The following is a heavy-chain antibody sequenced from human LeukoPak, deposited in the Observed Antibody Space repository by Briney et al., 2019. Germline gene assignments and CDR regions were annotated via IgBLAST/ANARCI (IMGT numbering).Heavy chain of an antibody. V-gene: IGHV4-39*01. CDR3: ARRDGSYFDY. Sequence: PSQTLSLICTVSGGSISRGDYYWSWIRQPPGKGLEWIGSIYYSGSTYYNPSLKSRVTISVDTSKNQFSLKLSSLTAADTAVYYCARRDGSYFDYWGQGTLVTVSS. CDR2: IYYSGST. J-gene: IGHJ4*02. D-gene: IGHD1-26*01. CDR1: GGSISRGDYY.